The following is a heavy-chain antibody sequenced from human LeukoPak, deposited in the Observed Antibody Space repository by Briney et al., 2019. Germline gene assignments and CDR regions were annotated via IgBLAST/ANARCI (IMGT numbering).Heavy chain of an antibody. J-gene: IGHJ4*02. CDR1: GFTFSSFA. D-gene: IGHD6-13*01. CDR3: ARYSNNWYYIFDS. Sequence: GSLRLSCAASGFTFSSFAMSWIRQPPGRGLEWIGYVYNSGSTNYNPSLKSRVAISVDTSKNQFSLKVSSVTAADTAVYYCARYSNNWYYIFDSWGQGTLVTVSS. CDR2: VYNSGST. V-gene: IGHV4-59*01.